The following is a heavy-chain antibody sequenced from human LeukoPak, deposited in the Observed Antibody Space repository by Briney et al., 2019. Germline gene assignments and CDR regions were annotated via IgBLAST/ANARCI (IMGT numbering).Heavy chain of an antibody. Sequence: SETLSLTCTVSGGSISSSSYYWGWIRQPPGKGLEWIGSICYSGSTYYNPSLKSRVTISVDTSKNQFSLKLSSVTAADTAVYYCARGVEYYYDSKDAFDIWGQGTMVTVSS. CDR3: ARGVEYYYDSKDAFDI. V-gene: IGHV4-39*07. J-gene: IGHJ3*02. CDR1: GGSISSSSYY. D-gene: IGHD3-22*01. CDR2: ICYSGST.